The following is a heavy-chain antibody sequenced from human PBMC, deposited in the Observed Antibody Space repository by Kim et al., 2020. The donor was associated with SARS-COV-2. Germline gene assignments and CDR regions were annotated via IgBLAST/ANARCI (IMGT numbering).Heavy chain of an antibody. CDR1: GGSFSGYY. J-gene: IGHJ1*01. V-gene: IGHV4-34*01. CDR2: INHSGST. Sequence: SETLSLTCAVYGGSFSGYYWSWIRQPPGKGLEWIGEINHSGSTNYNPSLKSRVTISVDTSKNQFSLKLSSVTAADTAVYYCARGQKKYCSGGSCYYAEYFQHWGPGTLVTVSS. D-gene: IGHD2-15*01. CDR3: ARGQKKYCSGGSCYYAEYFQH.